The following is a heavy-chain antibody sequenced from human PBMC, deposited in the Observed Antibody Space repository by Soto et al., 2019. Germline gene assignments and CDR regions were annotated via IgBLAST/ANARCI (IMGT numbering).Heavy chain of an antibody. Sequence: SETLSVTCTVSCGSISSYYWSWIRQPPGKGLEWIGYIYYSGSTNYNPSLKSRVTISVDTSKNQFSLKLSSVTAADTAVYYCARDRPDYGALDIWGQGTMVTVS. J-gene: IGHJ3*02. CDR1: CGSISSYY. V-gene: IGHV4-59*01. CDR2: IYYSGST. D-gene: IGHD4-17*01. CDR3: ARDRPDYGALDI.